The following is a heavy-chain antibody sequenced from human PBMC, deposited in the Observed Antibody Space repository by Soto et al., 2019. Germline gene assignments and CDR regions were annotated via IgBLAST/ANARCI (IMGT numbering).Heavy chain of an antibody. V-gene: IGHV1-2*04. J-gene: IGHJ3*02. CDR3: ARARDSSSWSVPDAFDI. CDR1: GYTFTGYY. D-gene: IGHD6-13*01. Sequence: ASVKVSCKASGYTFTGYYMHWVRQAPGQGLEWMGWINPNSGGTNYAQKFQGWVTMTRDTSISTAYMELSRLRSDDTAVYYCARARDSSSWSVPDAFDIWGQGTMVTVSS. CDR2: INPNSGGT.